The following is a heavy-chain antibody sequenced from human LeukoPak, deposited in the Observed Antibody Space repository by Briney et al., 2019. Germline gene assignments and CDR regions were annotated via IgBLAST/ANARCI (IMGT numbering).Heavy chain of an antibody. V-gene: IGHV3-23*01. CDR2: ISGSGGST. D-gene: IGHD3-22*01. CDR1: GFTFSSYA. CDR3: AKDQDDSSDY. J-gene: IGHJ4*02. Sequence: GGSLRLSCAAPGFTFSSYALSWVRQAPGKRLEWVSAISGSGGSTYYADSVKGRFTISRDNSKNTLYLQMNSLRAEDTAVYYCAKDQDDSSDYWGQGTLVTVSS.